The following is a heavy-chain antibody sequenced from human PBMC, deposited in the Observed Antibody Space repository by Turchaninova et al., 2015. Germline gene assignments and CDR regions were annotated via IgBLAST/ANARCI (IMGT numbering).Heavy chain of an antibody. J-gene: IGHJ4*02. D-gene: IGHD1/OR15-1a*01. CDR3: ARSGGSGTPFDS. CDR2: VYHRGST. V-gene: IGHV4-38-2*01. Sequence: QVQLQESGPGLVKPAATLSLTCPVSAYSFSSGYYWGWIRQAPGKGLEWLGSVYHRGSTYYNPSLKSRVTISVDTSKNQFSLKVSSVTAADTAIYYCARSGGSGTPFDSWGQGTLVTVSS. CDR1: AYSFSSGYY.